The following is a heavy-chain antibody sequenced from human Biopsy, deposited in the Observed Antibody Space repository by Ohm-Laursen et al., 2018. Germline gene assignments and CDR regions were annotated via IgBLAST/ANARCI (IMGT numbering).Heavy chain of an antibody. Sequence: GASVKVSCKGSGYAVNDYFLHWLRQAPGQGPEWKGGFSPNSGGTNYAQNFQGRVTMTTDTSTSTVYLELRRLISDSTGVYYCARDIMNRIAGLVARSDVFDVWGQGTLVTVSS. D-gene: IGHD3-16*01. J-gene: IGHJ3*01. CDR3: ARDIMNRIAGLVARSDVFDV. V-gene: IGHV1-2*02. CDR2: FSPNSGGT. CDR1: GYAVNDYF.